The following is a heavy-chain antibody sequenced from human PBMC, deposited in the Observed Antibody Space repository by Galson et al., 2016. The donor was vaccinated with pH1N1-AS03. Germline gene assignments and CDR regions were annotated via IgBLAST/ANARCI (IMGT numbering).Heavy chain of an antibody. D-gene: IGHD3-22*01. V-gene: IGHV3-74*03. J-gene: IGHJ3*01. Sequence: FLRLSCAASAFSFSRHWMHWVRQAPGKGLVWVSRVSSDGSRTTYTDSVKGRSSISRDNAQNMLYLELNSLRDEDTALYFCAREGRVSESDGYYRPLDLWGQGAMVVVS. CDR1: AFSFSRHW. CDR3: AREGRVSESDGYYRPLDL. CDR2: VSSDGSRT.